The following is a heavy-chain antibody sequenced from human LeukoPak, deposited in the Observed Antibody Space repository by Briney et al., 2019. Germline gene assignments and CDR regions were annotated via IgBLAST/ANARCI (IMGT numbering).Heavy chain of an antibody. D-gene: IGHD2-21*01. V-gene: IGHV3-30*18. CDR2: ISYDGSNE. J-gene: IGHJ4*02. CDR3: AKGFNRGLPDY. Sequence: GRSLRLSCAASGFTFSTYGMHWVRQAPGKGLEWVAVISYDGSNEYYADSAKGRFTISRDNSKNTLYLQMSSLRAEDTAVYYCAKGFNRGLPDYWGQGTLVTVPS. CDR1: GFTFSTYG.